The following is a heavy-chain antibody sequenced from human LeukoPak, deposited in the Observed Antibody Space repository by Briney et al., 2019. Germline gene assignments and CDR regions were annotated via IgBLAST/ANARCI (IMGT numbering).Heavy chain of an antibody. D-gene: IGHD3-22*01. CDR1: GDTFTSYY. CDR2: IIPIFGTA. V-gene: IGHV1-69*13. J-gene: IGHJ4*02. CDR3: ARAFGIYYDSSGYYDY. Sequence: SVKVSCKASGDTFTSYYMHWVRQAPGQGLEWMGGIIPIFGTANYAQKFQGRVTITADESTSTAYMELSSLRSEDTAVYYCARAFGIYYDSSGYYDYWGQGTLVTVSS.